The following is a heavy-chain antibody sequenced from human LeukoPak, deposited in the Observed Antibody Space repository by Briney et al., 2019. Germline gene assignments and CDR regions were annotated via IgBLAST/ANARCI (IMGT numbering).Heavy chain of an antibody. J-gene: IGHJ4*02. V-gene: IGHV3-74*01. Sequence: PGGSLRLSCAASGFTFSSYWMHWVRQAPGKELVWVSRTNTDGSSTTYADSVKGRFTISRDNAKNTVYLEMNSLRAEDTAVYYCARGMTYYYGSGKFDYWGQGSLVTVSS. CDR3: ARGMTYYYGSGKFDY. D-gene: IGHD3-10*01. CDR2: TNTDGSST. CDR1: GFTFSSYW.